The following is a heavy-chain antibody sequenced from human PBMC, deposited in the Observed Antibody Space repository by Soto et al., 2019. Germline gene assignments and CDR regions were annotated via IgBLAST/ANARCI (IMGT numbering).Heavy chain of an antibody. CDR2: ISSSSSTI. J-gene: IGHJ5*02. CDR1: GFTFSSYS. Sequence: GGSLRLSCAASGFTFSSYSMNWVRQAPGKGLEWVSYISSSSSTIYYADSVKGRFTISRDNAKNSLYLQMNSLRDEDTAVYYCARETFRDYYGSGSYLDWFDPWGQGTLVTVSS. D-gene: IGHD3-10*01. V-gene: IGHV3-48*02. CDR3: ARETFRDYYGSGSYLDWFDP.